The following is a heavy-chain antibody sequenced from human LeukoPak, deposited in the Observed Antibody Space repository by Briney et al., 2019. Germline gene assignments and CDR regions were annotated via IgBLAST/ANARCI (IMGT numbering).Heavy chain of an antibody. Sequence: SETLSLTCAVYGGSFSGYYWSWIRQPPGKGLEWIGEINHSGSTNYNPSLKSRVTISVDTSKNQFSLKLSSVTAADMAVYYCAVSSGWSPFYYYYGMDVWGQGTTVTVSS. CDR3: AVSSGWSPFYYYYGMDV. D-gene: IGHD6-19*01. J-gene: IGHJ6*02. CDR2: INHSGST. CDR1: GGSFSGYY. V-gene: IGHV4-34*01.